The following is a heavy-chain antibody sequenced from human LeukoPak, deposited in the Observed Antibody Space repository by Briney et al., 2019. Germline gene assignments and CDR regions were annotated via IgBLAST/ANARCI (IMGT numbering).Heavy chain of an antibody. V-gene: IGHV3-33*06. J-gene: IGHJ4*02. Sequence: PGGPLRLSCAASGFTFSSYGMHWVRQAPGKGLEWVAVIWYDGSNKYYADSVKGRFTISRDNSKNTLYLQMNSLRAEDTAVYYCAKDGRDTAMANWGQGTLVTVSS. CDR2: IWYDGSNK. D-gene: IGHD5-18*01. CDR3: AKDGRDTAMAN. CDR1: GFTFSSYG.